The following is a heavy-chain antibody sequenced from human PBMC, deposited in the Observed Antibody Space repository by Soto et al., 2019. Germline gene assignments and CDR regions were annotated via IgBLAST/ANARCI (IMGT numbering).Heavy chain of an antibody. J-gene: IGHJ4*02. V-gene: IGHV4-39*01. D-gene: IGHD3-3*01. CDR2: IFYSGNT. CDR1: GGSISSSSYY. Sequence: SETLSLTCTVSGGSISSSSYYWGWIRQPPGKGLEWIGSIFYSGNTYYNPSLTSRVTIYVDTSKNQFSLKLSSVTAADTAVYFCARHSPSPVPRFNYDFWSGYYLPPDYWGQGTLVTVSS. CDR3: ARHSPSPVPRFNYDFWSGYYLPPDY.